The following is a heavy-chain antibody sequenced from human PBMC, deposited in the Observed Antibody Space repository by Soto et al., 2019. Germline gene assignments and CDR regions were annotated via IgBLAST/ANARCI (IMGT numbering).Heavy chain of an antibody. J-gene: IGHJ6*02. CDR1: GGSITGYY. D-gene: IGHD2-21*02. Sequence: SATLSLTCTVSGGSITGYYWGWIRQLPGKGLEWIGYMYNTGSTVYNPSFKSRVTISVDTSKNQFSLKLNSVTAADTAVYYCARDLWGYCGTDCYPLDVWGQGTTVT. CDR2: MYNTGST. CDR3: ARDLWGYCGTDCYPLDV. V-gene: IGHV4-59*01.